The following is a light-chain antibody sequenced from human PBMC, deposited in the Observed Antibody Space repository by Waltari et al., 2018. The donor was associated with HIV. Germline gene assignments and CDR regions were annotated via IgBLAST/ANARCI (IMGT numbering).Light chain of an antibody. V-gene: IGLV1-44*01. CDR1: YSNIGTDV. CDR3: AAWDDSLHALL. CDR2: SNN. Sequence: QSVLTQPPSASGTPGQRVTISCSGSYSNIGTDVVNWYQQLPGTAPKLLIYSNNLRPSEVHYRFSGSKAGTSASLAISGRQSEDEAAYYCAAWDDSLHALLFGGGTKLTVL. J-gene: IGLJ2*01.